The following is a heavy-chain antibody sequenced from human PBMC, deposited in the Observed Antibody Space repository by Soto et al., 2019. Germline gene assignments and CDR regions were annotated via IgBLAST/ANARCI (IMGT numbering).Heavy chain of an antibody. D-gene: IGHD6-19*01. Sequence: LSSETPSLTFSSYGMSCNRQAPGKGLERAANKRQDGGQSYHVDSVQGHITISRDNTKNSVYLQKNSLRAKDTAVYYWATDGSTGWHFDVWGQGTLVTVSS. V-gene: IGHV3-7*01. CDR3: ATDGSTGWHFDV. J-gene: IGHJ4*02. CDR2: KRQDGGQS. CDR1: SLTFSSYG.